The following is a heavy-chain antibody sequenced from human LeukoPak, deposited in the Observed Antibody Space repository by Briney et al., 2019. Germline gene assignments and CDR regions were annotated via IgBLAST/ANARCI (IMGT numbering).Heavy chain of an antibody. V-gene: IGHV1-18*01. CDR3: ARGIAAAGIRQYFDY. CDR1: GYTFTSYG. CDR2: ISGYNGKT. J-gene: IGHJ4*02. Sequence: ASVKVSCKASGYTFTSYGISWVRQAPGQGLEWMGWISGYNGKTNYAQKLQGRVTMTTDTSTSTAYMELRSLRSDDTAVYYCARGIAAAGIRQYFDYWGQGTLVTVSS. D-gene: IGHD6-13*01.